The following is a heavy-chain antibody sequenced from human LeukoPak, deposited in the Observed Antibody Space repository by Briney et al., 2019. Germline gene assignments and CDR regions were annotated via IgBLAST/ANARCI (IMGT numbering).Heavy chain of an antibody. CDR1: GGSISSYY. CDR3: ARRATYYYDSSGYLRQGNWFDP. D-gene: IGHD3-22*01. Sequence: PSETLSLTCTVSGGSISSYYWSWIRQPPGKGLEWIGYIYYSGSTNYNPSLKSRVTISVDTSKNQFSLKLSSVTAADTAVYYCARRATYYYDSSGYLRQGNWFDPRGQGTLVTVSS. CDR2: IYYSGST. J-gene: IGHJ5*02. V-gene: IGHV4-59*08.